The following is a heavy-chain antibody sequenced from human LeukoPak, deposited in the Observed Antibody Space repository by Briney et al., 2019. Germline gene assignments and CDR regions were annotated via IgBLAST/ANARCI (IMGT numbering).Heavy chain of an antibody. D-gene: IGHD3-3*01. CDR3: AKDGGGDFWSGYYEAY. V-gene: IGHV3-23*01. CDR1: GGSISSYY. J-gene: IGHJ4*02. Sequence: PSETLSLTCTVSGGSISSYYWSWVRQAPGKGLEWVSAISGSGGSTYYADSVKGRFTISRDNSKNTLYLQMNSLRAEDTAVYYCAKDGGGDFWSGYYEAYWGQGTLVTVSS. CDR2: ISGSGGST.